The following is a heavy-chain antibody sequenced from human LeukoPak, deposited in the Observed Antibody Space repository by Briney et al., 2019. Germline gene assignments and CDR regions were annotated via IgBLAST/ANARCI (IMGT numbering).Heavy chain of an antibody. CDR2: IWYDGSNK. D-gene: IGHD1-7*01. Sequence: PGRSLRLSCAASGFTFSSYGMHWVRQAPGKGLEWVAVIWYDGSNKYYADSVKGRFTISRDNSKNTLYLQMNSLRAEDTAVYYCARDFGITGTTLVYWGQGTLVTVSS. J-gene: IGHJ4*02. CDR1: GFTFSSYG. CDR3: ARDFGITGTTLVY. V-gene: IGHV3-33*01.